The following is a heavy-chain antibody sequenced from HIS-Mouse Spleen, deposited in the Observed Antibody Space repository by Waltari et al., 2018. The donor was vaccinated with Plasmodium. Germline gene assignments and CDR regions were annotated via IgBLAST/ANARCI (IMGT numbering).Heavy chain of an antibody. V-gene: IGHV4-59*01. J-gene: IGHJ4*02. D-gene: IGHD2-8*01. CDR3: ARERLNYFDY. CDR1: GGSISSSY. CDR2: IYYSGST. Sequence: QVQLQESGPGLVKPSETLSLTCTVSGGSISSSYWSWIRQPPGKGLEWIGYIYYSGSTNYNPSLKSRVTISVDTSKNQFSLKLSSVTAADTAVYYCARERLNYFDYWGQGTLVTVSS.